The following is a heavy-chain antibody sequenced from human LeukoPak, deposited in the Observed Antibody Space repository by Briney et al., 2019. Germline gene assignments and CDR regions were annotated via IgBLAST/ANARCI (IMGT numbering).Heavy chain of an antibody. D-gene: IGHD5-18*01. CDR3: ARLTWDTTMVRYYFDF. CDR2: ISHSGST. Sequence: SETLSLTCTVSGFSISSGYYWGWIRQPPGKGLEWIGSISHSGSTYYNPSLKSRVTISLDTSKNQFSLKLSSVTAADTAVYYCARLTWDTTMVRYYFDFWGQGTLVTVSS. V-gene: IGHV4-38-2*02. CDR1: GFSISSGYY. J-gene: IGHJ4*02.